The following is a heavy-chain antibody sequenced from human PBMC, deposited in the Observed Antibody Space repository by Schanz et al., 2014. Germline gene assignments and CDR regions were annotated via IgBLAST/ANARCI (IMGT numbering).Heavy chain of an antibody. CDR1: GYTFTTYS. Sequence: QVQLVQSGAEVKKPGASVKVYCKASGYTFTTYSLHWVRQAPGQGLEWMGIINPTGGSTTYAEKFLGRVTMTSDTSTSTVYMELSRLRSEDMAVYYCVRAPHYGSGRHLDYWGQGTLVTVSS. V-gene: IGHV1-46*03. CDR3: VRAPHYGSGRHLDY. J-gene: IGHJ4*02. D-gene: IGHD3-10*01. CDR2: INPTGGST.